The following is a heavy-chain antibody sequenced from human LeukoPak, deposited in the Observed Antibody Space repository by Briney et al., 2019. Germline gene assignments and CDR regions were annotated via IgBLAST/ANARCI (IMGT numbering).Heavy chain of an antibody. Sequence: PSGTLSLTCAVSGGSISSSHWWSWVRQPPGKGLEWIGEIYHSGTTNYNPSLKSRVTISVDKSNNHFSLKLSSVTAADTTVYYCARKNNWRYFDYWGQGTLVTVSS. CDR2: IYHSGTT. D-gene: IGHD1-1*01. CDR1: GGSISSSHW. J-gene: IGHJ4*02. CDR3: ARKNNWRYFDY. V-gene: IGHV4-4*02.